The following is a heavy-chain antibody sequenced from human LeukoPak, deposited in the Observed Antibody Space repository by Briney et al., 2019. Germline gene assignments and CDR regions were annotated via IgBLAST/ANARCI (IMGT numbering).Heavy chain of an antibody. V-gene: IGHV3-20*04. Sequence: GGSLRLSCAASGSTFDDYGMSWVRQAPGKGLEWVSGINWNGGSTGYADSVKGRFTISRDNAKNSLYLQMNSLRAEDTAVYYCARVNYYDSSDQSRFPDYWGQGTLVTVSS. CDR1: GSTFDDYG. J-gene: IGHJ4*02. CDR2: INWNGGST. CDR3: ARVNYYDSSDQSRFPDY. D-gene: IGHD3-22*01.